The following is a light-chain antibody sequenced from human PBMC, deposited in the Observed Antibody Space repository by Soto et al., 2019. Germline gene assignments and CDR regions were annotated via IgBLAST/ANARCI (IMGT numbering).Light chain of an antibody. V-gene: IGKV3D-11*02. CDR2: DAS. CDR3: QQRKNWQVT. CDR1: QSVNRN. Sequence: EIVMTQSPATLSVSPGERASLSCRASQSVNRNLAWYQQKPGQAPRLLIYDASNRATGIPARFTGSGSETDFTLTISSLEPEDFAVYYCQQRKNWQVTFGQGTRLENK. J-gene: IGKJ5*01.